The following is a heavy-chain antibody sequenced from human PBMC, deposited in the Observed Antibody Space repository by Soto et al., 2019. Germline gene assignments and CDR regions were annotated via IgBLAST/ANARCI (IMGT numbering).Heavy chain of an antibody. CDR1: GFTFTNYA. CDR2: ISRSGSDI. Sequence: ESGGGLVTPGGSLRLSCAVSGFTFTNYAMNWVRQAPGKGLEWVSSISRSGSDINYADSVKGRVTISRDTAKNSLFLQMNSLRAEDTAVYYCAREDYTFGYGDYYYAGMDVWGQGTTVTVSS. V-gene: IGHV3-21*06. D-gene: IGHD5-18*01. J-gene: IGHJ6*02. CDR3: AREDYTFGYGDYYYAGMDV.